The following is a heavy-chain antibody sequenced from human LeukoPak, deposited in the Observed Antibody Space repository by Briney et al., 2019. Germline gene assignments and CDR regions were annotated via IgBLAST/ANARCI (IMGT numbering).Heavy chain of an antibody. V-gene: IGHV1-69*05. CDR3: ASSTNPYYYYMDV. D-gene: IGHD2-2*01. Sequence: GGIIPIFGTANYAQNFHSRVTITTDESTSTAYMDLSSLRSEDTAVYYCASSTNPYYYYMDVWGKGTTVTVSS. J-gene: IGHJ6*03. CDR2: IIPIFGTA.